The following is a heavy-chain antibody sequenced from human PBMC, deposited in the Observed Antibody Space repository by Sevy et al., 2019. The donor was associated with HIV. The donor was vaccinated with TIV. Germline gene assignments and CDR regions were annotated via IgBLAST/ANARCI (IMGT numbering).Heavy chain of an antibody. CDR3: GKEGGGAGGDH. Sequence: GGSLRLSCAASGFSFSSYGMHWVRQAPGKGLEWMSYIQYDGSNKDYAYSVKGRFTISRDNSKNTLYLQMNSLRVEDTAVFYCGKEGGGAGGDHWGQGTLVTVSS. J-gene: IGHJ4*02. V-gene: IGHV3-30*02. CDR2: IQYDGSNK. D-gene: IGHD3-10*01. CDR1: GFSFSSYG.